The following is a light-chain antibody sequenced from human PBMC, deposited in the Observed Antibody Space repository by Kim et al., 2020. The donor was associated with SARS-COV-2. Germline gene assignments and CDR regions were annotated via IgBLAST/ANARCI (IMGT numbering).Light chain of an antibody. Sequence: RITISCLGGSHNVGSNTANWDQQFPGTAPNSLIDSNDRRPAGVSDRVSSSKSGTSASLAISGHQSEDEAVYYCATWDDRLDVLMFGGGTQLTVL. V-gene: IGLV1-44*01. CDR3: ATWDDRLDVLM. J-gene: IGLJ3*02. CDR1: SHNVGSNT. CDR2: SND.